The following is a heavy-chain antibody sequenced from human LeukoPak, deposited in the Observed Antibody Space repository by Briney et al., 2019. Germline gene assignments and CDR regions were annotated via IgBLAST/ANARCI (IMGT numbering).Heavy chain of an antibody. D-gene: IGHD2/OR15-2a*01. CDR2: TYSGGTT. Sequence: GGSLRLSCAASGFTVSSYFVSWVRQAPGKGLEWASLTYSGGTTDYADSVKGRFTVSRDNSKNTLYPQMNSLRAEDTAMYYCARDDVPVIWGQGTLVTVSS. V-gene: IGHV3-53*01. J-gene: IGHJ4*02. CDR3: ARDDVPVI. CDR1: GFTVSSYF.